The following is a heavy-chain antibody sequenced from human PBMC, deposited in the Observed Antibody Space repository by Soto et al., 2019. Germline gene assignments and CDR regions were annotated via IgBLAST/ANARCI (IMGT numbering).Heavy chain of an antibody. CDR3: ARVQIYGDYVSLYFDS. V-gene: IGHV4-30-4*08. D-gene: IGHD4-17*01. Sequence: SETLSLTCTVACGSINSVDYYWSCIRQSTGKGLERIGSIDYIGSTYYNPSLERRVTISINTSKKQFSLKLDSVTAADTALFHCARVQIYGDYVSLYFDSWGRGTLVTVSS. CDR1: CGSINSVDYY. CDR2: IDYIGST. J-gene: IGHJ4*02.